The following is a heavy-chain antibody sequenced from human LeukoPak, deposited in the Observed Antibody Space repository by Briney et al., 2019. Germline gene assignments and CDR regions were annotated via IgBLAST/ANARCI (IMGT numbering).Heavy chain of an antibody. V-gene: IGHV4-34*01. CDR2: INHSGST. D-gene: IGHD2-2*01. Sequence: SETLSLTCAVYGGSFSGYYWSWIRQPPGKGLEWIGEINHSGSTNYNPSLKSRVTISVDTSKNQFSLKLSSVTAADTAVYFCARKGTSVNWFDPWGQGTLGTVSS. J-gene: IGHJ5*02. CDR1: GGSFSGYY. CDR3: ARKGTSVNWFDP.